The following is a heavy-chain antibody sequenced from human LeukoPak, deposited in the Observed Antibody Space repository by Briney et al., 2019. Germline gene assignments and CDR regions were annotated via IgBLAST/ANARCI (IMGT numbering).Heavy chain of an antibody. CDR3: ARMLDSSFSFDY. CDR2: IYSGGST. V-gene: IGHV3-66*01. CDR1: GFTVSSNY. Sequence: GGSLRLSCAASGFTVSSNYMSWVRQAPGKGLEWVSVIYSGGSTYYADSVKGRFTISRDNSKNTLYLQMNSLRAEDTAVYYCARMLDSSFSFDYWGQGTLVTVSS. D-gene: IGHD2-15*01. J-gene: IGHJ4*02.